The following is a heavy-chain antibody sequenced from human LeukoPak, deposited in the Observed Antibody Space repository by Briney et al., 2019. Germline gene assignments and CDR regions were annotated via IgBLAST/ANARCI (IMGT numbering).Heavy chain of an antibody. V-gene: IGHV3-23*01. D-gene: IGHD3-3*01. Sequence: GGSLRLSCAASGFTFSSYAMSWVRQAPGKGLEWVSAISGSGGSTYYADSVKGRFTISRDNSKNTLYLQMNSLRAEDTAVYYCAKDLLWSGSTNWFDPWGQGTLVTVSS. J-gene: IGHJ5*02. CDR3: AKDLLWSGSTNWFDP. CDR1: GFTFSSYA. CDR2: ISGSGGST.